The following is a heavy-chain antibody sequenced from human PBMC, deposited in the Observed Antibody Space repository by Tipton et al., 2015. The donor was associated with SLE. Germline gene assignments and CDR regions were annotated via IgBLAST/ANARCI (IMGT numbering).Heavy chain of an antibody. CDR2: IYPDDSEA. D-gene: IGHD3-10*01. CDR1: GYNFGNHW. CDR3: ARRGDYPALRHSGYYIDV. V-gene: IGHV5-51*03. Sequence: VQLVQSGAELKKPGESLKISCRATGYNFGNHWIAWVRQRPGKGLEWMGIIYPDDSEARYNPSFQGHVTISGDTSINTAYLHWSSLEASDTATYYRARRGDYPALRHSGYYIDVWGSGTTVTVSS. J-gene: IGHJ6*03.